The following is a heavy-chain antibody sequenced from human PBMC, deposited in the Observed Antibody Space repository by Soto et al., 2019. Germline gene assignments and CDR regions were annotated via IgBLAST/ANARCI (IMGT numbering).Heavy chain of an antibody. CDR2: IKSKIDGGTT. CDR1: DFTFSNAW. Sequence: EVQLVESGGGLVKPGGSLRLSCAAPDFTFSNAWMSWVRQAPGKGLEWVGRIKSKIDGGTTDYAAPVKGRFTISRDDSKNPLYLQMNSLKTEDPAVYYCTPLVATIPAHWGQGTLVPLPS. J-gene: IGHJ4*02. V-gene: IGHV3-15*07. CDR3: TPLVATIPAH. D-gene: IGHD5-12*01.